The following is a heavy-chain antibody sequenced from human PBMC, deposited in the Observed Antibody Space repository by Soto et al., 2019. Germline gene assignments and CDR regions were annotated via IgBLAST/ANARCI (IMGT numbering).Heavy chain of an antibody. Sequence: QVQLQQWGAGLLKPSETLSLTCAVYGGSFSGYYWSWIRQPPGKGLEWIGEINHSGSTNYNPSLTGQVPISVDTSKNQFSMKLSSVTAADTAVYYCARGRKQDFWRAYNCCDPWGQGTLVTVSS. D-gene: IGHD3-3*01. CDR2: INHSGST. CDR1: GGSFSGYY. V-gene: IGHV4-34*01. J-gene: IGHJ5*02. CDR3: ARGRKQDFWRAYNCCDP.